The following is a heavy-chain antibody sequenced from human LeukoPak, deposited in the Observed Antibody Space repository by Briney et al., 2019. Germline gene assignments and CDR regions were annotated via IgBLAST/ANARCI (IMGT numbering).Heavy chain of an antibody. CDR1: GFTFSSYW. Sequence: GGSLRLSCAASGFTFSSYWMSWVRQAPGKGLEWVAHIKQDGSEKYYVDSVKGRFTISRDNAKNSLYLQMNSLRAEDTAVYYCARDTSYPHPYYMDVWGKGTTVTVSS. D-gene: IGHD3-16*02. J-gene: IGHJ6*03. V-gene: IGHV3-7*01. CDR2: IKQDGSEK. CDR3: ARDTSYPHPYYMDV.